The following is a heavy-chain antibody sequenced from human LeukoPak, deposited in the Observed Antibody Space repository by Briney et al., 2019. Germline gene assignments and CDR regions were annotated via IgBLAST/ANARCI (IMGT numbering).Heavy chain of an antibody. J-gene: IGHJ1*01. D-gene: IGHD1-1*01. CDR2: VHFRGAT. Sequence: SETLSLTCSVSGDSISGSPYYWGWIRQPPGRGLEWVATVHFRGATSYTPSLKSRVTISVDTSRNDFSLTLTSVTAADTAVYYCARLITTSGPEQYFQRWGQGPLVTVSS. CDR1: GDSISGSPYY. CDR3: ARLITTSGPEQYFQR. V-gene: IGHV4-39*02.